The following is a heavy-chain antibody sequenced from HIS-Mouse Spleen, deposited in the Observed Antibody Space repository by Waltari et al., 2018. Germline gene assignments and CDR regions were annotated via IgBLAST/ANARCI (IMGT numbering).Heavy chain of an antibody. CDR1: GRSISSSSYH. J-gene: IGHJ2*01. Sequence: QLQLQESGPGLVKPSETLSPTCTVSGRSISSSSYHWGWIRQPPGKGRGWIGSIYYSGSTYYNPSLKSRVTISVDTSKNQFSLKLSSVTAADTAVYYCAREIPYSSSWYDWYFDLWGRGTLVTVSS. CDR3: AREIPYSSSWYDWYFDL. CDR2: IYYSGST. D-gene: IGHD6-13*01. V-gene: IGHV4-39*07.